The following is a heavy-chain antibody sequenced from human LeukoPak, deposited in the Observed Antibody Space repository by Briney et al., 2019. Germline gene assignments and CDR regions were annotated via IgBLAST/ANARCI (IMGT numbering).Heavy chain of an antibody. D-gene: IGHD2-15*01. CDR2: INHSGST. CDR1: GGSFSGYY. Sequence: SETLSLTCAVYGGSFSGYYWSWIRQPPGKGLEWIGEINHSGSTNYNPSLKSRVTISVDTSKNQFSLKLSSVIAADTAVYYCARGGCSGGSCYEDAFDIWGQGTMVTVSS. V-gene: IGHV4-34*01. CDR3: ARGGCSGGSCYEDAFDI. J-gene: IGHJ3*02.